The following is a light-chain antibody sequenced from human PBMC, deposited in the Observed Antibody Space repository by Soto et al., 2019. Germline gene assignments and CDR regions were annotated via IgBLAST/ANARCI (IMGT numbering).Light chain of an antibody. V-gene: IGKV1-12*02. J-gene: IGKJ3*01. CDR3: QQAASCPFT. CDR1: QPIKTW. CDR2: TAS. Sequence: DIQLTQSPASVSAAVGDRINISCRASQPIKTWLAWYQQKPGKGPKLLIYTASTLETGVPSRFSGSGSGTDFTLTISSLQPEDAAIYSCQQAASCPFTFGPGAKV.